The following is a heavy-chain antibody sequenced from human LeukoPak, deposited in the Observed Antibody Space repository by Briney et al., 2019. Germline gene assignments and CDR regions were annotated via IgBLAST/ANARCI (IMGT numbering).Heavy chain of an antibody. D-gene: IGHD6-19*01. V-gene: IGHV4-34*01. CDR3: AREGQTVDYFDY. CDR2: IYYSGST. CDR1: GGSFSGYY. J-gene: IGHJ4*02. Sequence: SETLSLTCAVYGGSFSGYYWSWIRQPPGKGLEWIGSIYYSGSTYYNPSLKSRVTISVDTSKNQFSLKLSSVTAADTAVYYCAREGQTVDYFDYWGQGTLVTVSS.